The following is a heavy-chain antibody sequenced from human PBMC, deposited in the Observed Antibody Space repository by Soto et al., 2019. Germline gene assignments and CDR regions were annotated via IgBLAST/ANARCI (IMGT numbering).Heavy chain of an antibody. J-gene: IGHJ4*02. D-gene: IGHD3-3*01. Sequence: ASVKVSCKASGYTFTSYYMHWVRQAPGQGLEWMGIINPSGGSTSYAQKFQGRVTMTRDTSTSTVYMELSSLRSEDTAVYYCARATGGGKWLLFEPYYPDYWGQGTLVTVSS. V-gene: IGHV1-46*01. CDR2: INPSGGST. CDR3: ARATGGGKWLLFEPYYPDY. CDR1: GYTFTSYY.